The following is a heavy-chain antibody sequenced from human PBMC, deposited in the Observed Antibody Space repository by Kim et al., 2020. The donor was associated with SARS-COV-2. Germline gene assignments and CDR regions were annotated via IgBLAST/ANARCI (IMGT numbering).Heavy chain of an antibody. CDR1: GFTFSSYG. CDR2: IWYDGSNK. J-gene: IGHJ6*02. V-gene: IGHV3-33*01. Sequence: GGSLRLSCAASGFTFSSYGMHWVRQAPGKGLEWVAVIWYDGSNKYYADSVKGRFTISRDNSKNTLYLQMNSLRAEDTAVYYCAREVSSSWLAVGMDVWGQGTTVTVSS. CDR3: AREVSSSWLAVGMDV. D-gene: IGHD6-13*01.